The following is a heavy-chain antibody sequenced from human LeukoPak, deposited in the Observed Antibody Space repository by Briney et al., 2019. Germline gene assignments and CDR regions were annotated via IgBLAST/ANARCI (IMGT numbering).Heavy chain of an antibody. CDR3: AGAPTTMVRYLPRAFDY. J-gene: IGHJ4*02. D-gene: IGHD3-10*01. Sequence: SETLSFTCTVSGGSISSGDYYWSWIRQPPGKGLEWIGYIYYGGSTYYNPSLKSRVTISVDTSKNQFSLKLSSVTAADTAVYYCAGAPTTMVRYLPRAFDYWGQGTLVTVSS. CDR1: GGSISSGDYY. V-gene: IGHV4-30-4*08. CDR2: IYYGGST.